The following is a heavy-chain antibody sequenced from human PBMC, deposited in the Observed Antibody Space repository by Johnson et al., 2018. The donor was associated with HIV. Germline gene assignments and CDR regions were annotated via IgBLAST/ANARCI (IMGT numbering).Heavy chain of an antibody. D-gene: IGHD3-10*01. J-gene: IGHJ3*01. CDR3: AKTRMGGILDAFDL. CDR1: GFSVSTYY. Sequence: QVQLVESGGGVVLPGGSLRLSCAASGFSVSTYYMHWVRQATGKGLDWVSVIGSSRSGGITLYADSVKGRFTIFRDNSKNTLDLQMNSLTIEDTAVFYCAKTRMGGILDAFDLWGQGTMVIVS. V-gene: IGHV3-NL1*01. CDR2: IGSSRSGGIT.